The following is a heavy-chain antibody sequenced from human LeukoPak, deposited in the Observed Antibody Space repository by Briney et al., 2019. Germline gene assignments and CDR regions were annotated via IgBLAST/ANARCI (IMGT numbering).Heavy chain of an antibody. V-gene: IGHV1-2*02. CDR3: ARDLATMVRGVIHYYFDY. CDR2: INPNSGGT. Sequence: ASVKVSCKASGYTFTDYYMHWVRQAPGQGLEWMGWINPNSGGTNYAQKFQGRVTMTRDTSISTAYMELSRLRSDDTAVYYCARDLATMVRGVIHYYFDYWGQGTLVTVSS. CDR1: GYTFTDYY. J-gene: IGHJ4*02. D-gene: IGHD3-10*01.